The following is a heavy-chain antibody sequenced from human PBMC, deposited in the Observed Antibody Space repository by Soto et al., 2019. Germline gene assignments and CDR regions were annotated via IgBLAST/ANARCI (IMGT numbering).Heavy chain of an antibody. Sequence: SETLSLTCAVSGGSIRSSNWGSSVRQLTGKGLEWIGEIYHIGSTNFNPSLKSRVTISVDKSKNQFFLKLSSVTAADTAVYYCARFGHYYYYGMDVWGQGTTVTGSS. J-gene: IGHJ6*02. CDR1: GGSIRSSNW. D-gene: IGHD3-16*01. CDR2: IYHIGST. V-gene: IGHV4-4*02. CDR3: ARFGHYYYYGMDV.